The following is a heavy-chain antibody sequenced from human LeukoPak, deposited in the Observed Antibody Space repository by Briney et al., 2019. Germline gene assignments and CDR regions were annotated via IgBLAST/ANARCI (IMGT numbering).Heavy chain of an antibody. J-gene: IGHJ4*02. CDR3: ARYLRIEGKYYFDY. Sequence: SETLSLTCTVSDASINNDYWTWIRRPPGKGLEWIGYISSSGSINYNPSLKSRITMSVDTSKNQFSLKLTSVTAADTAVYYCARYLRIEGKYYFDYWGQGTLATVSS. V-gene: IGHV4-59*01. CDR2: ISSSGSI. D-gene: IGHD1-26*01. CDR1: DASINNDY.